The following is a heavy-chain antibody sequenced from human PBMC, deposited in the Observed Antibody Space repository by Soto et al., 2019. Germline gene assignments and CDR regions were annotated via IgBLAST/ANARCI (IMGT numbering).Heavy chain of an antibody. CDR2: ISYDGSNK. V-gene: IGHV3-30*18. Sequence: ESGGGVVQPGRSLRLSCAASGFTFSSYGMHWVRQAPGKGLEWVAVISYDGSNKYYADSVKGRFTISRDNSKNTLYLQMNSLRAEDTAVYYCAKGDGDYSWYFDLWGRGTLVTVSS. CDR3: AKGDGDYSWYFDL. J-gene: IGHJ2*01. D-gene: IGHD4-17*01. CDR1: GFTFSSYG.